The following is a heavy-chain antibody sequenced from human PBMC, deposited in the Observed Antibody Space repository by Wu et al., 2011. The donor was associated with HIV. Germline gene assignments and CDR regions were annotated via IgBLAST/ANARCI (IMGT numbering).Heavy chain of an antibody. CDR2: ISAYNGDT. D-gene: IGHD6-13*01. V-gene: IGHV1-18*01. Sequence: QVQLVQSGAEVKKPGASVKVSCKASGYTFTSYGISWVRQAPGQGLEWMGWISAYNGDTNYAQKLQGRVTMTTDTSTSTAYMELRSLRSDDTAVYYCARVIAAAGLPPRFDPWGQGTLVTVSS. CDR1: GYTFTSYG. J-gene: IGHJ5*02. CDR3: ARVIAAAGLPPRFDP.